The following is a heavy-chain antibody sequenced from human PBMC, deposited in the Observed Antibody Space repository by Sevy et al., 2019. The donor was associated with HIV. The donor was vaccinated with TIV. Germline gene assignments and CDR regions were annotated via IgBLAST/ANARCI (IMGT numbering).Heavy chain of an antibody. Sequence: GGSLRLSCAASGFTFSNAWMSWVRQAPGKGLEWVGRIKSKTDGGTTDYAAPVKGRFTISRDDSKNTLYLQMNSLKTEDTAVYYCTTGFTIFGVVAYFDYWGQGTLVTFSS. CDR3: TTGFTIFGVVAYFDY. D-gene: IGHD3-3*01. CDR1: GFTFSNAW. J-gene: IGHJ4*02. CDR2: IKSKTDGGTT. V-gene: IGHV3-15*01.